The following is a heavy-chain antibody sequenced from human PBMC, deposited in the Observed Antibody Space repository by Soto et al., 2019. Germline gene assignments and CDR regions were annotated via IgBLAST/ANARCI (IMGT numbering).Heavy chain of an antibody. CDR3: ARGSSSSSGDWFDP. J-gene: IGHJ5*02. D-gene: IGHD6-6*01. CDR1: GGSVSSGSYY. Sequence: SETLSLTCTVSGGSVSSGSYYWSWIRQPPGKGLEWIGYIYYSGSTNYNPSLKSRVTISVDTSKNQFSLKLSSVTAADTAVYYCARGSSSSSGDWFDPWGRGTLVTVSS. CDR2: IYYSGST. V-gene: IGHV4-61*01.